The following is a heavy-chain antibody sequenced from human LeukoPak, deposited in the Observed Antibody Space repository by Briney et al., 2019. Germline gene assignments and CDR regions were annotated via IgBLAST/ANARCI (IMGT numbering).Heavy chain of an antibody. CDR3: ARDPTPNSSSWYGGVYYFDY. J-gene: IGHJ4*02. Sequence: PSETLSLTCAVSGGSISSGGYSWSWIRQPPGKGLEWIGYIYHSGSTYYNPSLKSRVTISVDRSKNQFSLKLSSVTAADTAVYYCARDPTPNSSSWYGGVYYFDYWGQGTLVTVSS. CDR1: GGSISSGGYS. D-gene: IGHD6-13*01. V-gene: IGHV4-30-2*01. CDR2: IYHSGST.